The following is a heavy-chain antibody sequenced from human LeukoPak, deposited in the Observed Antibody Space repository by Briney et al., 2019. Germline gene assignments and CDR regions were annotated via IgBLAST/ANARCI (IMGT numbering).Heavy chain of an antibody. CDR1: GGSISSYF. CDR3: ARTTPEYSSDWPYFDS. V-gene: IGHV4-59*08. J-gene: IGHJ4*02. D-gene: IGHD6-6*01. Sequence: PSETLSLTCTVSGGSISSYFWSWVRQPPGKGLEWIGYISYSGATNYDYSLESRVTISIDTSRNQFSLKLRSVTATDTAVYYCARTTPEYSSDWPYFDSWGQGILVTVFS. CDR2: ISYSGAT.